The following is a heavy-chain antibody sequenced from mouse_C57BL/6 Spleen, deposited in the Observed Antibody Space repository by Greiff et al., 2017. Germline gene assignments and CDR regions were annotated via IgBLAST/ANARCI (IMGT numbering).Heavy chain of an antibody. D-gene: IGHD2-3*01. CDR3: ARSDGSHFDY. V-gene: IGHV1-64*01. CDR2: IHPNSGSP. J-gene: IGHJ2*01. Sequence: VQLQQPGAELVQPGASVKLSCKASGYTFPSYWMHWVKQRPGQGLEWIGMIHPNSGSPNYNAKFKSKATMTVDNSSNTHYMQIRRMTSEDSTVYDWARSDGSHFDYWGQGTTRTVSS. CDR1: GYTFPSYW.